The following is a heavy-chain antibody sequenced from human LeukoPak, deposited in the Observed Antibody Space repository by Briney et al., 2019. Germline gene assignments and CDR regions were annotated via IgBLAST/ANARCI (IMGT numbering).Heavy chain of an antibody. D-gene: IGHD3-22*01. V-gene: IGHV3-23*01. Sequence: GGSLRLSCATSGFTFAGSAMGWVRQAPGKGLEWVSSISGSGGSTYYADSVKGRFTISRDNSKNTLYLQMNSLRAEDTAVYYCAKKDGSGYLGYWGQGTLVTVSS. CDR2: ISGSGGST. J-gene: IGHJ4*02. CDR3: AKKDGSGYLGY. CDR1: GFTFAGSA.